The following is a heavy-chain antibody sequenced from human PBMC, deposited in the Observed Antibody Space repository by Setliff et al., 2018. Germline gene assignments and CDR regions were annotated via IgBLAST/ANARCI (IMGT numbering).Heavy chain of an antibody. Sequence: SETLSLTCTVSGGSISSDTYYWGWIRQPPGKGLEWIGSIFHSGSTYYSPSLKSRVTISVDTSKNQFSLKLTSVTAADTAVYYCARLSYYGSWSYYDFDSWGQGTLVTVSS. D-gene: IGHD3-10*01. CDR2: IFHSGST. CDR3: ARLSYYGSWSYYDFDS. CDR1: GGSISSDTYY. J-gene: IGHJ4*02. V-gene: IGHV4-39*01.